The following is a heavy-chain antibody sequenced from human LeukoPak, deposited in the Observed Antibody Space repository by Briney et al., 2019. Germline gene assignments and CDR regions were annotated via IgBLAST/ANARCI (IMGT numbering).Heavy chain of an antibody. Sequence: GGSLRLSCAASGFTFSSYWMHWVRQAPGKGLVWVSRINSDGSSTSYADSVKGRFTISRDNAKNTLYLQMNSLRAEDTAVYYCAKTHSRGTNYYYYGMDVWGQGTTVTVSS. V-gene: IGHV3-74*01. D-gene: IGHD1-7*01. CDR1: GFTFSSYW. J-gene: IGHJ6*02. CDR2: INSDGSST. CDR3: AKTHSRGTNYYYYGMDV.